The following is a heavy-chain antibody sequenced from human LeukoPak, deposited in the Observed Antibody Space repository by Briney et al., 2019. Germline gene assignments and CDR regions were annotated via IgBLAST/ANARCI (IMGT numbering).Heavy chain of an antibody. D-gene: IGHD3-10*01. CDR2: IIPIFGTA. CDR1: GGTFSSYA. Sequence: ASVKVSCKASGGTFSSYAISWVRQAPGQGLEWMGGIIPIFGTANYAQKFQGRVTITADESTSTAYMELSSLRSEDTAVYYCARDSWRGRRGVIITAAFDIWGQGTMVTVSS. J-gene: IGHJ3*02. V-gene: IGHV1-69*13. CDR3: ARDSWRGRRGVIITAAFDI.